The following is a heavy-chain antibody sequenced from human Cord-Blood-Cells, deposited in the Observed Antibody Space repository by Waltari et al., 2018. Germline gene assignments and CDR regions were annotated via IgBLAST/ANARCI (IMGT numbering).Heavy chain of an antibody. V-gene: IGHV4-34*01. D-gene: IGHD2-21*02. CDR1: GGSFSGSY. Sequence: QVQLQQWGAGLLKPSETLSLTCAVYGGSFSGSYWCWIRQPPGKGLEWIGEINHSGSTNYNPSLKSRVTISVDTSKNQFSLKLSSVTAADTAVYYCARVVVTAIPDYWGQGTLVTVSS. J-gene: IGHJ4*02. CDR3: ARVVVTAIPDY. CDR2: INHSGST.